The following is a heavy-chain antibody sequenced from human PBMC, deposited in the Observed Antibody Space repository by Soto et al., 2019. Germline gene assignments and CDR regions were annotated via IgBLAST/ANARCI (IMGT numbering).Heavy chain of an antibody. J-gene: IGHJ4*01. CDR1: GFSFTTYA. D-gene: IGHD3-10*02. Sequence: EVQLLESGGALVQPGGSLRLSCAASGFSFTTYAMSWVRQAPGKGLEWVSVISKNGDETYYADSVKGRFTISRDSSNNLLPLRMSSLRVEDTAVYYCASYVRGPAFYLDSWGQGTLVTVSS. V-gene: IGHV3-23*01. CDR3: ASYVRGPAFYLDS. CDR2: ISKNGDET.